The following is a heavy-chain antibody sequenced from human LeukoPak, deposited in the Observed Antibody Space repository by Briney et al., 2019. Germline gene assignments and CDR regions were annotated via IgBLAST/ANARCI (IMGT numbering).Heavy chain of an antibody. CDR3: ATYMLRDNWNVHTFDS. CDR1: AGTFITYT. CDR2: IIPIFGTA. D-gene: IGHD1-1*01. J-gene: IGHJ4*02. V-gene: IGHV1-69*05. Sequence: SVKVSCKASAGTFITYTINWVRQAPGQGLEWMGGIIPIFGTANYAQKFQGRVTVTTDDSTSTAFMELSSLRSEDTAVYYCATYMLRDNWNVHTFDSWGQGTLVTVSS.